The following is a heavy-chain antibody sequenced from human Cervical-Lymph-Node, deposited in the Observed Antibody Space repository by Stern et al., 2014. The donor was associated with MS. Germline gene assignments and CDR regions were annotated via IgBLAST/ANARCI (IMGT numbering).Heavy chain of an antibody. Sequence: QVTLKESGPTLVKPTQTLTLTCTFSGFSLSTSGVGVGWIRQPPGKALEWLALIYWDDDKRYSPSLQSRLTITKETSKTQVVLTMTNMDPVDTATYYCAHSKVSGYMRDYFDYWGQGTLVTVSS. V-gene: IGHV2-5*02. CDR1: GFSLSTSGVG. CDR3: AHSKVSGYMRDYFDY. CDR2: IYWDDDK. D-gene: IGHD3-22*01. J-gene: IGHJ4*02.